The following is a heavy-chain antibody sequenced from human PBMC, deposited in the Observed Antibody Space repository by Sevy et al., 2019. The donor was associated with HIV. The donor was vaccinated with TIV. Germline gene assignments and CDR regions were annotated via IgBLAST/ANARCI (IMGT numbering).Heavy chain of an antibody. CDR1: GFTFSSYA. J-gene: IGHJ4*02. CDR2: ISGSGGST. CDR3: AKLIYYDSSGGLDY. V-gene: IGHV3-23*01. Sequence: GGSLRLSCAASGFTFSSYAMSWVRQAPGKGLEWVSAISGSGGSTYYADSVKGRFTISRDNSKNTLYLQMNSLRAEDTAVYYCAKLIYYDSSGGLDYWGQGTLVTVSS. D-gene: IGHD3-22*01.